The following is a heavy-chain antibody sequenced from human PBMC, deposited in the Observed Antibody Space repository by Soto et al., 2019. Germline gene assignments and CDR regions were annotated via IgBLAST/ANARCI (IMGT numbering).Heavy chain of an antibody. V-gene: IGHV3-7*03. J-gene: IGHJ6*02. CDR2: IKQDGSEK. Sequence: EVQLVESGGGLVQPGGSLRLSCAASGFTFSSYWMSWVRQAPGKGLEWVANIKQDGSEKYYVDSVKGRFTISRDNAKNSLYLQMNSLRAEDTAVYYCARDYDIWGLYGMDVWGQGTTVTVSS. D-gene: IGHD3-9*01. CDR1: GFTFSSYW. CDR3: ARDYDIWGLYGMDV.